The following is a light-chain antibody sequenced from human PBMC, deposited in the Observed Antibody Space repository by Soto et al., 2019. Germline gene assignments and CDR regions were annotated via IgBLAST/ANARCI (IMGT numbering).Light chain of an antibody. Sequence: EIVRTQSPATLSVSPGETATLSCRASQSVSYNLAWYQQKPGQGPRLLIYGAFTRGTGTPASLSGSGSGTEFTPNTRGVEWGECGVDYDHPDTNWPPVTFGGRNKFE. J-gene: IGKJ4*02. CDR2: GAF. V-gene: IGKV3-15*01. CDR1: QSVSYN. CDR3: HPDTNWPPVT.